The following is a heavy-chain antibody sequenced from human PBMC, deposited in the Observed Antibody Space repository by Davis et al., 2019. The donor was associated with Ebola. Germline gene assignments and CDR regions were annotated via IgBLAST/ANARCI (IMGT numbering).Heavy chain of an antibody. D-gene: IGHD3-10*01. CDR1: GFIFSTYV. J-gene: IGHJ4*02. CDR3: VRQWFGETD. V-gene: IGHV3-48*02. Sequence: GESLKISCSASGFIFSTYVMSWVRQAPGKGLEWVANIGSDTHYADSVKGRFTISRDNAKNSLYLQMNSLRDEDTAVYYCVRQWFGETDWGQGTLVTVSS. CDR2: IGSDT.